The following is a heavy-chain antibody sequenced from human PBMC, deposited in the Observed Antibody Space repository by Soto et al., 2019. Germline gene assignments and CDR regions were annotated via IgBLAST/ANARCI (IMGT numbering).Heavy chain of an antibody. D-gene: IGHD6-13*01. J-gene: IGHJ6*02. CDR2: IYYSGST. CDR1: GGSISSYY. V-gene: IGHV4-59*01. Sequence: SETLSLTCTVSGGSISSYYWSWIRQPPGKGLEWIGYIYYSGSTNYNPSLKSRVTISVDTSKNQFSLKLSSVTAADTAVYYCARDLGSAAAGTGYYYGMDFWGQGTTVTVAS. CDR3: ARDLGSAAAGTGYYYGMDF.